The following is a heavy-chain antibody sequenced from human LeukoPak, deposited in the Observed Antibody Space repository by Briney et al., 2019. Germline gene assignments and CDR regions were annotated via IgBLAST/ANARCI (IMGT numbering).Heavy chain of an antibody. D-gene: IGHD3-22*01. CDR3: ARDVYYYDHSGSPAGY. Sequence: GGSLTLSCTGSGFTFRSYSMNWIRQAPGKGLEWVSFISSSGSDTYYADSVKGRFTIPRDNAGNSLYLQMNSLTADDTAVYYCARDVYYYDHSGSPAGYWGQGTLVTVSS. CDR2: ISSSGSDT. J-gene: IGHJ4*02. V-gene: IGHV3-21*05. CDR1: GFTFRSYS.